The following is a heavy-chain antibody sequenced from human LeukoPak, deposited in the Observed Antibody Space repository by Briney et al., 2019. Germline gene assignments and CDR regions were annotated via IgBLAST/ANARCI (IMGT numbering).Heavy chain of an antibody. CDR2: MNPNSGNT. Sequence: VATVKVSCKASGYTFTNYDINWVRQATGQGPEWMGWMNPNSGNTGYAQKFQGRVTMTRNTSINTAYMELSGLISEDTAVYFCTTAGERPIRYFDYWGQGTLVTVSS. CDR3: TTAGERPIRYFDY. V-gene: IGHV1-8*01. D-gene: IGHD3-9*01. J-gene: IGHJ4*02. CDR1: GYTFTNYD.